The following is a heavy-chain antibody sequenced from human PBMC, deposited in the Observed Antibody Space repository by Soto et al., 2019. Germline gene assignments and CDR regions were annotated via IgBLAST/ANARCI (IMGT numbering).Heavy chain of an antibody. Sequence: HGGSLRLSCAASGFTFSDYYMSWIRQAPGKGLEWVSYISSSGSTIYYADSVKGRFTISRDNAKNSLYLQMNSLRAEDTAVYYCARGRYCSSTSCPFDYWGQGTLVTVSS. D-gene: IGHD2-2*01. CDR1: GFTFSDYY. CDR2: ISSSGSTI. V-gene: IGHV3-11*01. CDR3: ARGRYCSSTSCPFDY. J-gene: IGHJ4*02.